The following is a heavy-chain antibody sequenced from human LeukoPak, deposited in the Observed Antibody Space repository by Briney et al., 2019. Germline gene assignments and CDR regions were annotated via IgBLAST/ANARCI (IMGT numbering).Heavy chain of an antibody. D-gene: IGHD5-18*01. Sequence: SETLSLTCTVPGDSISSYYWSWIRQPPGKGLEWIGYIYYSGSTNYNPSLKSRVTISVDTSKNQFSLKLSSVTAADTAVYYCARLNTAMGIIDYWGQGTLVTVSS. CDR3: ARLNTAMGIIDY. J-gene: IGHJ4*02. CDR2: IYYSGST. V-gene: IGHV4-59*08. CDR1: GDSISSYY.